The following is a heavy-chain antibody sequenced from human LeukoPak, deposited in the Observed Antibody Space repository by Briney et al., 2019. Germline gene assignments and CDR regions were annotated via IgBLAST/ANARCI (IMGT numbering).Heavy chain of an antibody. CDR1: GFTFSSYS. CDR2: INSSSGYI. Sequence: GGSLRLSCAASGFTFSSYSMNWVRQAPGKGLEWVSSINSSSGYIYYADSVKGRFTISRDNAKNSLYLQMNSLRAEDTAIYYCARAGFLITFGGVISWGQGTLVTVSS. CDR3: ARAGFLITFGGVIS. D-gene: IGHD3-16*02. J-gene: IGHJ5*02. V-gene: IGHV3-21*01.